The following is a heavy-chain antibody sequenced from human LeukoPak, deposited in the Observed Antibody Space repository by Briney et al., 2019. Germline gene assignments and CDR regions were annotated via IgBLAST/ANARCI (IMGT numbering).Heavy chain of an antibody. CDR3: ARVGHGSSGWYHQNDY. Sequence: PSETLSLTCTVSGGSISTSSYYWGWIRQPPGKGLEWIGNIYYSGSTYYNPSLKSRVTISVDTSKNQFSLKLSSVTAADTAVYYCARVGHGSSGWYHQNDYWGQGTLVTVSS. D-gene: IGHD6-19*01. CDR1: GGSISTSSYY. J-gene: IGHJ4*02. V-gene: IGHV4-39*07. CDR2: IYYSGST.